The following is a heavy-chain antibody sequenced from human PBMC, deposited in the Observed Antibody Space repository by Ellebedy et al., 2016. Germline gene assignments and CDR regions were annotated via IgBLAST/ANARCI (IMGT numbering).Heavy chain of an antibody. CDR1: GFTFSDYV. CDR2: ISYDGSNK. D-gene: IGHD3-10*01. J-gene: IGHJ3*02. V-gene: IGHV3-30-3*01. CDR3: ARARVRGPFDS. Sequence: GGSLRLSCVASGFTFSDYVIHWVPQAPGKGLEWVPVISYDGSNKYYADSVKGRCTISRDNSNKTLYLHMNRLRTEDTALYYCARARVRGPFDSWGQGTAVTVSS.